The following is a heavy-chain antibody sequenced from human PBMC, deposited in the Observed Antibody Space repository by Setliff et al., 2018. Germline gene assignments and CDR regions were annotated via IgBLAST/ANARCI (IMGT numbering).Heavy chain of an antibody. V-gene: IGHV3-21*01. D-gene: IGHD6-25*01. CDR1: GLTFRTFS. CDR3: ARSPANGGHDAFDI. J-gene: IGHJ3*02. CDR2: ISPDSIHI. Sequence: LRLSCAASGLTFRTFSMHWVRQAPGKGLEWVSSISPDSIHIYYADSVKGRLTISRDNAWDSLYLQMNSLGAEDTAVYYCARSPANGGHDAFDIWGRGTMVTVSS.